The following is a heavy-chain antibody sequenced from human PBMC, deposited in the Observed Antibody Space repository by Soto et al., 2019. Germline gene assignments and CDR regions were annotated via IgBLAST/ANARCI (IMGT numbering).Heavy chain of an antibody. J-gene: IGHJ4*02. CDR2: INHSGST. CDR1: GGSFSGYY. D-gene: IGHD3-16*01. V-gene: IGHV4-34*01. CDR3: ARHAAYDSVWGKSDGSDY. Sequence: SETLSLTCAVYGGSFSGYYWSWIRQPPGKVLEWIGEINHSGSTNHNPSLKSRVTISVDTSKNQFSLHLSSVTAADTAVYYCARHAAYDSVWGKSDGSDYWGQGTLVTVS.